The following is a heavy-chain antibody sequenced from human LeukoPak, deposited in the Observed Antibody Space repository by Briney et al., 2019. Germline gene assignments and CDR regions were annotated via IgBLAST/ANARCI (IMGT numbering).Heavy chain of an antibody. CDR2: ISSSSSYI. D-gene: IGHD3-10*01. V-gene: IGHV3-21*01. J-gene: IGHJ4*02. CDR3: AREGRKLLWFGEPTKGHFDY. Sequence: GGSLRLSCAASGFTLSSYSMNWVRQAPGKGLEWVSSISSSSSYIYYADSVKGRFTISRDNAKNSLYLQMNSLRAEDTAVYYCAREGRKLLWFGEPTKGHFDYWGQGTLVTVSS. CDR1: GFTLSSYS.